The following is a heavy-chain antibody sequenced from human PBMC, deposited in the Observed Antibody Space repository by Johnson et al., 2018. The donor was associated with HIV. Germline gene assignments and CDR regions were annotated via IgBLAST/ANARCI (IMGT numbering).Heavy chain of an antibody. V-gene: IGHV3-30*02. D-gene: IGHD3-9*01. CDR1: GFTFSSYS. CDR3: AKDPPGVDDIHAFDI. Sequence: QMQLVESGGGLVQPGGSLRLSCVASGFTFSSYSMSWVRQAPGKGLEWVAFIRYDGSNKYYADSVKGRFTISRDNSKNTLYLQMNSLRAEDTAVYYCAKDPPGVDDIHAFDIWGQGTMVTVSS. CDR2: IRYDGSNK. J-gene: IGHJ3*02.